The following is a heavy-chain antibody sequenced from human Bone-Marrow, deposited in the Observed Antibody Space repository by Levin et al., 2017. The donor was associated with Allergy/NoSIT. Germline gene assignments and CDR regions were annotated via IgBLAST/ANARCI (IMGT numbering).Heavy chain of an antibody. Sequence: GESLKISCVGSGFSFKNYEMNWVRQAPGKGLEWVSYISSGAGSSVFYADFAKGRFTISRENAKDTMFLQMDGLRVDDTGVYYCTRGDWELSNAFDLWGLGTLVTVSS. CDR2: ISSGAGSSV. CDR1: GFSFKNYE. V-gene: IGHV3-48*03. CDR3: TRGDWELSNAFDL. D-gene: IGHD1-26*01. J-gene: IGHJ4*02.